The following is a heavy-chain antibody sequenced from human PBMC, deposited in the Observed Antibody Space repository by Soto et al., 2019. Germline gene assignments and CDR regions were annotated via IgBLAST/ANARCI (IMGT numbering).Heavy chain of an antibody. CDR3: ASLPTEDYDILTGYYPHFDY. D-gene: IGHD3-9*01. CDR1: GGSISSSSYY. Sequence: PSETLSLTCTVSGGSISSSSYYWGWIRQPPGKGLEWIGSIYYSGSTYYNPSLKSRVTISVDTSKIQFSLKLSSVTAADTAVYYCASLPTEDYDILTGYYPHFDYWGQGTLVT. J-gene: IGHJ4*02. V-gene: IGHV4-39*01. CDR2: IYYSGST.